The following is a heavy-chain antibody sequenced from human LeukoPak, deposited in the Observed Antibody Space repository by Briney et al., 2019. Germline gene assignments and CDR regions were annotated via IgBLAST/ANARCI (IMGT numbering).Heavy chain of an antibody. V-gene: IGHV3-23*01. CDR1: GFTFSSSA. D-gene: IGHD3-10*02. CDR3: AKDASCSN. CDR2: ITNSGDST. Sequence: GGSLRLSCAASGFTFSSSAMSWVRQAPGKGLEWVSTITNSGDSTYYADSVKGRFTISRDNSKNTVYLQVNSLRADGTAVYYCAKDASCSNWGLGTLVTVSS. J-gene: IGHJ4*02.